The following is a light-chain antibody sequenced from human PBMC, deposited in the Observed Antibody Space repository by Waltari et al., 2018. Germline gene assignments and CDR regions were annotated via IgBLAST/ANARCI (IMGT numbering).Light chain of an antibody. J-gene: IGKJ1*01. Sequence: EIVLTQSPGTLSLSPGERATLSCRASQSISKYLAWYQQKPGQAPRLLIYHASSRAAGIPDRFSGSRSGTDFSLTISRLEPEDFAVYYCQHYESLPVTFGQGTKVEIK. CDR1: QSISKY. CDR3: QHYESLPVT. V-gene: IGKV3-20*01. CDR2: HAS.